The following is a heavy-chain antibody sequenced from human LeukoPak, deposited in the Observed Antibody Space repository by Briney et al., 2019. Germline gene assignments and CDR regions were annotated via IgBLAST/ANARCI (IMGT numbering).Heavy chain of an antibody. V-gene: IGHV4-61*02. CDR2: IYTSGST. Sequence: PSQTLSLTCTVSGGSISSGSYYWSWIRQPAGKGLEWIGRIYTSGSTNYNPSLKSRVTISVDTSKNQFSLKLSSVTAADTAVYYCARGGAQEHYYGSGSYYLSGYYYMDVWGKGTTVTISS. CDR1: GGSISSGSYY. CDR3: ARGGAQEHYYGSGSYYLSGYYYMDV. D-gene: IGHD3-10*01. J-gene: IGHJ6*03.